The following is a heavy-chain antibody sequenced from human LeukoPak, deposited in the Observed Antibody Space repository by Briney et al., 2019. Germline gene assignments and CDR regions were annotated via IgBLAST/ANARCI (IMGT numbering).Heavy chain of an antibody. D-gene: IGHD3-22*01. CDR2: ISGSGGST. CDR1: GFTFSSHA. V-gene: IGHV3-23*01. CDR3: AKGDYDSSGYLYYFDY. J-gene: IGHJ4*02. Sequence: GGSLRLSCAASGFTFSSHAMSWVRQAPGKGLEWVSAISGSGGSTYYADSVKGRFTISRDNSKNTLYLQMNSLRAEDTAVYYCAKGDYDSSGYLYYFDYWGQGTLVTVSS.